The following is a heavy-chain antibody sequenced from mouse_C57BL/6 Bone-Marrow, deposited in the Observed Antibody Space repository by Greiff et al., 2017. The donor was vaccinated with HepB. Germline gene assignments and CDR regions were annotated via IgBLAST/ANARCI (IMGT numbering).Heavy chain of an antibody. CDR3: ARSITGGFAY. CDR1: GYTFTSYG. J-gene: IGHJ3*01. Sequence: VKLMESGAELARPGASVKLSCKASGYTFTSYGISWVKQRTGQGLEWIGEIYPRSGNTYYNEKFKGKATLTADKSSSTAYMELRSLTSEDSAVYFCARSITGGFAYWGQGTLVTVSA. V-gene: IGHV1-81*01. CDR2: IYPRSGNT. D-gene: IGHD1-1*01.